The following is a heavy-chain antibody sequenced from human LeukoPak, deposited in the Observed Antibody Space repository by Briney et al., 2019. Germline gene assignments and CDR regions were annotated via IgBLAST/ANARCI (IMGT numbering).Heavy chain of an antibody. V-gene: IGHV3-21*01. D-gene: IGHD4-17*01. J-gene: IGHJ4*02. CDR2: ISSSSSYI. CDR1: GITFSGYS. Sequence: GVSLRLSCAASGITFSGYSMNWVRQAPGKGLEWVSSISSSSSYIYYADSVKGRFTISRDNAKNSLYLQMNSLRAEDTAVYYCARDAVGTVDYWGQGTLVTVSS. CDR3: ARDAVGTVDY.